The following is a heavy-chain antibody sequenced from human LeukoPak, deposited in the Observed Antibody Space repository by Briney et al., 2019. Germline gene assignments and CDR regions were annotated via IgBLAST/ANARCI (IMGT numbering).Heavy chain of an antibody. CDR1: GFTFSDHY. CDR3: ARSSSGLYTYHFDY. CDR2: IKQDGIEK. Sequence: QPGGSLRLSCAASGFTFSDHYMDWVRQAPGKGLEWVANIKQDGIEKHYVDSVKGRFTISRDDAKNSLSLQMNSLRDEDTAVYYCARSSSGLYTYHFDYWGQGTLVTVSS. V-gene: IGHV3-7*01. J-gene: IGHJ4*02. D-gene: IGHD6-19*01.